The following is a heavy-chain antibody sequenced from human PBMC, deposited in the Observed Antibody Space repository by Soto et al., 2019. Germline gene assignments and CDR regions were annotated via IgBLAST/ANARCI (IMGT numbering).Heavy chain of an antibody. J-gene: IGHJ3*02. CDR2: IYYSGST. D-gene: IGHD3-22*01. V-gene: IGHV4-59*08. CDR3: AGWAYYYDSSGYSGDAFDI. Sequence: SETLSLTCTVSGGSISSYYWSWIRQPPGKGLEGIGYIYYSGSTNYNPSLKSRVTISVDTSKNQFSLKLSSVTAADTAVYYCAGWAYYYDSSGYSGDAFDIWGQGTMVTVS. CDR1: GGSISSYY.